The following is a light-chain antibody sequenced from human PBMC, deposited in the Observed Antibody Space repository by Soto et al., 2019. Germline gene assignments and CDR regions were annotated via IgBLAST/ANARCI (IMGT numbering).Light chain of an antibody. CDR2: DVT. CDR1: NSDVGTYNY. V-gene: IGLV2-11*01. Sequence: QSALTQPRSVSGSPGQSVTISCTGTNSDVGTYNYVSWYQQHPGKAPKLIIYDVTKRPSGVPDRFSGSKSGNTASLIISGLQAVDEAEYYCCCCSYAGSSSFRVLFGGGTKLTVL. J-gene: IGLJ2*01. CDR3: CSYAGSSSFRVL.